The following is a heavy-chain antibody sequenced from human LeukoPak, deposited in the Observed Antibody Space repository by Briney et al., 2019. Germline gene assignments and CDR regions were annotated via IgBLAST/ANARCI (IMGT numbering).Heavy chain of an antibody. V-gene: IGHV4-59*01. CDR2: IYYSGST. CDR1: GDSISAYF. J-gene: IGHJ5*02. CDR3: ARRPGPRFDP. Sequence: PSETLSLTCTVSGDSISAYFWSWIRQPPGKGLEWIGYIYYSGSTNYNPSLKSRVTISLDTSQNQFSLQLSSVTAADTTVYYCARRPGPRFDPWGQGVLVTVSS.